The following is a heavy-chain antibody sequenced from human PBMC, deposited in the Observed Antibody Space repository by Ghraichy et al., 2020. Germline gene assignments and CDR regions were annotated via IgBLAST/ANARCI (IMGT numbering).Heavy chain of an antibody. J-gene: IGHJ4*02. CDR2: LYSPGST. V-gene: IGHV3-66*01. Sequence: GGSLRLSCAASGFIVSSNYMSWVRQAPGKGLEWVSVLYSPGSTYYADSVKGRFTISRDNSKNTLYLQMDSLRAEDTAVYYCTRDAHYYDSGGYYPHAFWGQGTLVTVST. CDR1: GFIVSSNY. D-gene: IGHD3-22*01. CDR3: TRDAHYYDSGGYYPHAF.